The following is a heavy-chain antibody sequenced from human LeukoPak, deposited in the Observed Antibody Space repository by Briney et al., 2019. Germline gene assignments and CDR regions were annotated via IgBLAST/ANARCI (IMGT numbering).Heavy chain of an antibody. D-gene: IGHD6-13*01. Sequence: GGSLRLSCAASGFTFSSYAMSWVRQAPGKGLEWVSVTYSGGSTYYADSVKGRFTISRDNSKNTLYLQMNSLRAEDTAVYYCARVAGYSSSWYYFDYWGQGTLVTVSS. V-gene: IGHV3-53*01. CDR3: ARVAGYSSSWYYFDY. CDR1: GFTFSSYA. CDR2: TYSGGST. J-gene: IGHJ4*02.